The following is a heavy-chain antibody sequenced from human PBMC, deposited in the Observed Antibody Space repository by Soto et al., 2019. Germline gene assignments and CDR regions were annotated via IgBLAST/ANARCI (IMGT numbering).Heavy chain of an antibody. V-gene: IGHV2-5*01. CDR2: IYWNDDK. CDR3: AHRGLLRFLEWSKFDP. D-gene: IGHD3-3*01. Sequence: SGPTLVNPTQTLTLTCTFSGFSLSTSGVGVGWIRQPPGKALEWLALIYWNDDKRYSPSLKSRLTITKDTSKNQVVLTMTNMDPVNTATYYCAHRGLLRFLEWSKFDPCGQGTLVTVSS. J-gene: IGHJ5*02. CDR1: GFSLSTSGVG.